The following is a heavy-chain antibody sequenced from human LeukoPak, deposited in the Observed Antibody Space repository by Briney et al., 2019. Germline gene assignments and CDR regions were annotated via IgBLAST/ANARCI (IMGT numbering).Heavy chain of an antibody. CDR3: ASRPSAVAAISPGAWAFDI. Sequence: GASVKVSCKASGGTFSSYAISWVRQAPGQGLEWMGGIIPIFGTANYAQKFQGRVTITTDESTSTAYMELSSLRSEDTAVYYCASRPSAVAAISPGAWAFDIWGQGTMVTVSS. J-gene: IGHJ3*02. CDR2: IIPIFGTA. D-gene: IGHD5-12*01. V-gene: IGHV1-69*05. CDR1: GGTFSSYA.